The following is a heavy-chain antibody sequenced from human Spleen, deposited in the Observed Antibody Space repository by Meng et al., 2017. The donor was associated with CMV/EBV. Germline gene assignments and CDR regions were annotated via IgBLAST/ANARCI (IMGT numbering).Heavy chain of an antibody. Sequence: GESLKISCAASGFTFSSYAMSWVRQAPGKGLEWVSVISGTGDRTHYADSVKGRFTISRDNSKSTVYLQMNSLRAEDTAVYFCARRAGGPDYWGQGTLVTVSS. CDR3: ARRAGGPDY. J-gene: IGHJ4*02. V-gene: IGHV3-23*01. CDR2: ISGTGDRT. CDR1: GFTFSSYA. D-gene: IGHD3-10*01.